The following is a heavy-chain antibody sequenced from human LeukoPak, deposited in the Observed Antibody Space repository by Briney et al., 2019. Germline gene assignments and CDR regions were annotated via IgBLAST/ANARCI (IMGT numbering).Heavy chain of an antibody. J-gene: IGHJ6*02. Sequence: SETLSLTCTVSGGSISSSSYYWGWIRQPPGKGLEWIGSIYYSGSTYYNPSLKSRVTISVDTSKNQFSLKLSSVTAADTAVYYCARLLTWGVIPHRGEYGMDVWGQGTTVTVSS. V-gene: IGHV4-39*01. CDR2: IYYSGST. CDR1: GGSISSSSYY. CDR3: ARLLTWGVIPHRGEYGMDV. D-gene: IGHD3-10*01.